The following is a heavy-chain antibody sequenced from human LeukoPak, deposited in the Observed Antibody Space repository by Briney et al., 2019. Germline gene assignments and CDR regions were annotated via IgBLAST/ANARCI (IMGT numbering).Heavy chain of an antibody. D-gene: IGHD2-8*01. J-gene: IGHJ4*02. V-gene: IGHV4-4*02. Sequence: KTSETLSLTCGVSGGSISNTNWWSWVRQPPGQGLEWIGEISLTGLTHYNPSLESRVTVSLDKSKNQLSLNLTSVTAVDTAVYYCSRENGAFSPFGYWGQGTLVTVLS. CDR1: GGSISNTNW. CDR2: ISLTGLT. CDR3: SRENGAFSPFGY.